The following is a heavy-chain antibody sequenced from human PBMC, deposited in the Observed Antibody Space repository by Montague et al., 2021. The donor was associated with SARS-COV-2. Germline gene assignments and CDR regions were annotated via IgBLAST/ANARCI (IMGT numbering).Heavy chain of an antibody. CDR2: IGTAGDT. Sequence: SLRLSCAASGFPFSSYDMHWVRQATGKGLEWVSAIGTAGDTYYPGSVRGRFTISRENAKNSLYLQMNSLRAGDTAVYYCARGGLRWQGTDYYYGMDVWGQGTTVTVSS. CDR1: GFPFSSYD. J-gene: IGHJ6*02. CDR3: ARGGLRWQGTDYYYGMDV. D-gene: IGHD4-23*01. V-gene: IGHV3-13*01.